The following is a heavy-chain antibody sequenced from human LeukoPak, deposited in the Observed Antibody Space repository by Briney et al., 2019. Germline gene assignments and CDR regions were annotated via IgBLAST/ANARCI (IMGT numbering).Heavy chain of an antibody. CDR2: INHSGST. D-gene: IGHD3-22*01. CDR3: ARVRKYYYDSSRRIPSARWFDP. J-gene: IGHJ5*02. Sequence: SETLSLTCAVYGGSFSGYYWSWIRQPPGKGLEWIGEINHSGSTNYNPSLKSRVTISVDTSKNQFSLKLSSVTAADTAVYYCARVRKYYYDSSRRIPSARWFDPWGQGTLVTVSS. V-gene: IGHV4-34*01. CDR1: GGSFSGYY.